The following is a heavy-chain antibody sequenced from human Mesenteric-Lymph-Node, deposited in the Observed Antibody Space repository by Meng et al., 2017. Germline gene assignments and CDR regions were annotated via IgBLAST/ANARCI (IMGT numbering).Heavy chain of an antibody. Sequence: GGSLRLSCAASGFTFSGDWMSWVRQAPGKGLEWVSGISGSGGSTYYADSVKGRFTISRDNSKNTLYLQMNSLRAEDTAIYYCAKEGTDCSSTSCTFDYWGQGTLVTVSS. V-gene: IGHV3-23*01. J-gene: IGHJ4*02. CDR1: GFTFSGDW. CDR2: ISGSGGST. D-gene: IGHD2-2*01. CDR3: AKEGTDCSSTSCTFDY.